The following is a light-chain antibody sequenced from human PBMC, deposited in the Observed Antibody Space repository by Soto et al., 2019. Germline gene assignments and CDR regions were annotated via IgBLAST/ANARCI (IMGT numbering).Light chain of an antibody. CDR2: WAS. V-gene: IGKV4-1*01. J-gene: IGKJ2*01. CDR3: QESYHAPDP. Sequence: DIVMTQSPDSLAVSLGERATINCKSSQSVLRTSNDKYSISRYQQKPGQLTKLLIYWASTRESGVPDRCSGDGFGTDFSLTFSSLRAEDLQVYYYQESYHAPDPFGQGTKLEIK. CDR1: QSVLRTSNDKYS.